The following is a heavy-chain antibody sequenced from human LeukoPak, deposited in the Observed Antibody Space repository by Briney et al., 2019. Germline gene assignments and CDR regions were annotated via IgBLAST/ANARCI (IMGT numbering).Heavy chain of an antibody. CDR2: ISGSGDTT. D-gene: IGHD1-26*01. Sequence: PGGSLRLSCAASGFTFSSYWMHWVRQAPGKGLEWVSLISGSGDTTNYADSVKGRFTISRDNSKNTLYLQMNSLGADDTAVYYCAKAFQRGWERDAFAFWGQGTLVTVSS. J-gene: IGHJ3*01. CDR1: GFTFSSYW. V-gene: IGHV3-23*01. CDR3: AKAFQRGWERDAFAF.